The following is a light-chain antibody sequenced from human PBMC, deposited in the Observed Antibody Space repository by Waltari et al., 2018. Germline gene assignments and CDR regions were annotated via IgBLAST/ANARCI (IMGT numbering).Light chain of an antibody. Sequence: EVVLTQSPLSLPVTLGQPASISCRSSQSLVYSDGNTYLNWYQQTPGQSPRRLIYKVSSRDSGVPDRFSGSGSGTDFILKISRVEAEDVGVYYCMQGTHWPPVYTFGQGTKLEIK. CDR3: MQGTHWPPVYT. CDR1: QSLVYSDGNTY. CDR2: KVS. V-gene: IGKV2-30*01. J-gene: IGKJ2*01.